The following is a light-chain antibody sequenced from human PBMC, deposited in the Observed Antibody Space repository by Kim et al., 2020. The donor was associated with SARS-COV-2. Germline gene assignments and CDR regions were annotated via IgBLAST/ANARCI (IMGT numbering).Light chain of an antibody. V-gene: IGLV8-61*01. CDR2: STN. Sequence: QAVVTQEPSFSVSPGGTVTLTCGLSSGSVSTTHHPSWYQQTPGQAPRTLIYSTNTRSSGVPDRFSGSILGNKAALTITGAQADDESDYYCVLYMGSGIWVFGGGTQLTVL. CDR1: SGSVSTTHH. J-gene: IGLJ3*02. CDR3: VLYMGSGIWV.